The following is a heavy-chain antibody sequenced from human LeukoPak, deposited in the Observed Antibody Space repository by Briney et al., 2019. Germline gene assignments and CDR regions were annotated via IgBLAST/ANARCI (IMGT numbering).Heavy chain of an antibody. D-gene: IGHD3-10*01. CDR2: IYYSGST. V-gene: IGHV4-39*01. J-gene: IGHJ2*01. CDR1: GGSISSSSNY. CDR3: ARRGSGSWYFDL. Sequence: PSETLSLTCTVSGGSISSSSNYWGWIRQPPGKGLEWIGSIYYSGSTYYNPSLKSRVTISVDTSKNQFSLKLGSVTAADTAVYYCARRGSGSWYFDLWGRGTLVTVSS.